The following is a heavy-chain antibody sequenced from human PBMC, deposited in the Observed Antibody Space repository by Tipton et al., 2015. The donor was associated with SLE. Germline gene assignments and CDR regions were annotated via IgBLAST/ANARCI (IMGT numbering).Heavy chain of an antibody. CDR1: GGSISSYY. CDR2: ISYNVIT. V-gene: IGHV4-59*08. J-gene: IGHJ6*03. Sequence: TLSLTCTVSGGSISSYYWSWIRQPPGKGLEWIGYISYNVITNYNVNTNYNPSLNRRVTISVDTSKNQFSLKLSSVTAADTAVYYCARQPVYYYYYMDVWGKGTTVTVSS. CDR3: ARQPVYYYYYMDV.